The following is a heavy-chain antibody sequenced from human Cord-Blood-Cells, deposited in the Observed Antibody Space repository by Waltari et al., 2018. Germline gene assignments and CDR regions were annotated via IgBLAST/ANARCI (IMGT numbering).Heavy chain of an antibody. CDR2: IWYDGSKK. Sequence: QVQLVESGGGVVQPGRSLRLSCAASGFTFRSYGIHWVRQAPGKGLEWVGVIWYDGSKKYYADSVKGRFTISRENSKNTLYLQMNSLGAEDTAVYYCARALGMDYWGQGTLVTVSS. V-gene: IGHV3-33*01. D-gene: IGHD7-27*01. CDR3: ARALGMDY. J-gene: IGHJ4*02. CDR1: GFTFRSYG.